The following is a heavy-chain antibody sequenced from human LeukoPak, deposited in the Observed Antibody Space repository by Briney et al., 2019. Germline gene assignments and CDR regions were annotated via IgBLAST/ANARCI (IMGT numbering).Heavy chain of an antibody. J-gene: IGHJ4*02. CDR2: INWNGGST. CDR1: GFTFSSYW. D-gene: IGHD1-26*01. CDR3: ARDIEVGATLIGFFDY. V-gene: IGHV3-20*04. Sequence: GGSLRLSCAASGFTFSSYWMSWVRQAPGKGLEWVSGINWNGGSTGYADSVKGRFTISRDNAKNSLYLQMNSLRAEDTALYYCARDIEVGATLIGFFDYWGQGTLVTVSS.